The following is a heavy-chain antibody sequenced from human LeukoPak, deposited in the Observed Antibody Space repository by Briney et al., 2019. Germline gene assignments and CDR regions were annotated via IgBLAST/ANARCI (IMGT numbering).Heavy chain of an antibody. CDR3: ARDRRGCSITSCDYDYYYGMDV. D-gene: IGHD2-2*01. CDR2: IKQDGSEK. V-gene: IGHV3-7*01. Sequence: GGSLRLSCAASGFTFSSYWMSWVRQAPGKGLEWVANIKQDGSEKYYVDSVKGRFTISRDNAKNSVYLQMNSLRAEDTAVYYCARDRRGCSITSCDYDYYYGMDVWGQGTTVTVSS. J-gene: IGHJ6*02. CDR1: GFTFSSYW.